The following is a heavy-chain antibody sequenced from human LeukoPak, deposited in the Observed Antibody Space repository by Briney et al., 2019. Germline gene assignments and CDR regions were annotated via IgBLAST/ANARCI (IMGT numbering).Heavy chain of an antibody. CDR2: ISWNSGSI. CDR3: AEGQLGRYYYYGMDV. J-gene: IGHJ6*02. D-gene: IGHD3-16*01. V-gene: IGHV3-9*01. Sequence: GRSLRLSCAASGFTFDDYAMHWVRQAPGKGLEWVSGISWNSGSIGYADSVKGRFTISRDNAKNSLYLQMNSLRAEDTALYYCAEGQLGRYYYYGMDVWGQGTTVTVSS. CDR1: GFTFDDYA.